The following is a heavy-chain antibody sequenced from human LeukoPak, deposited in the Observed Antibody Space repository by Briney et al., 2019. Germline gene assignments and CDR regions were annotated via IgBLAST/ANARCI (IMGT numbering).Heavy chain of an antibody. V-gene: IGHV3-66*01. Sequence: GGSLRLSCAASGFTVSSNYMSWVRQAPGKGLEWVSVIYYVGSTFYADSVKGRFTISRDSSKNALFLQMNSLRAEDTAVYYCVNSVMVRGVIRPYWGQGTLVTDSS. D-gene: IGHD3-10*01. CDR1: GFTVSSNY. CDR2: IYYVGST. CDR3: VNSVMVRGVIRPY. J-gene: IGHJ4*02.